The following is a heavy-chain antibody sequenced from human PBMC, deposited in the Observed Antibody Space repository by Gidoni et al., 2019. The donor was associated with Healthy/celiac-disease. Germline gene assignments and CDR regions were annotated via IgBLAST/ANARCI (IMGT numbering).Heavy chain of an antibody. Sequence: EVQLVESGGGLVKPGGSLRLSCAASGFTFSSYSMHWVRQAPGKGLEWVSSISSSSSYIYYADSGKGRFTISRDNAKNSLYLQMNSLRAEDTAVYYCATEIVVVITGAFDIWGQGTMVTVSS. D-gene: IGHD3-22*01. CDR3: ATEIVVVITGAFDI. CDR1: GFTFSSYS. V-gene: IGHV3-21*01. J-gene: IGHJ3*02. CDR2: ISSSSSYI.